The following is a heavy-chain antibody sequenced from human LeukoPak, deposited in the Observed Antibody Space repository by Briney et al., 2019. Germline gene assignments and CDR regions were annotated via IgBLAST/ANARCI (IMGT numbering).Heavy chain of an antibody. CDR1: GFTLSSYA. CDR2: ISYDGSNK. Sequence: GGSLRLSCAASGFTLSSYAMHWVRQAPGKGLEWVAVISYDGSNKYYADSVKGRFTISRDNSKNTLYLQMNSLRAEDTAVYYCARDREIVVVPSYYYYGMDVWGQGTTVTVSS. J-gene: IGHJ6*02. V-gene: IGHV3-30-3*01. D-gene: IGHD2-2*01. CDR3: ARDREIVVVPSYYYYGMDV.